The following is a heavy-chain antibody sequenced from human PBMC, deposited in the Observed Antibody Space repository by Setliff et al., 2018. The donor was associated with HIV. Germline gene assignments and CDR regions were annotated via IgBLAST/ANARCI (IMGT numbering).Heavy chain of an antibody. CDR3: ARGHSSSTNWFFDL. D-gene: IGHD6-6*01. V-gene: IGHV1-69*06. J-gene: IGHJ2*01. CDR1: GYTFTDYY. CDR2: ITPIFGTA. Sequence: SVKVSCKASGYTFTDYYMHWVRQAPGQGLEWMGGITPIFGTATYAQKFQGRVTLTADKFTTTAYMELSRLTSDDTAVYYCARGHSSSTNWFFDLWGRGTLVTVSS.